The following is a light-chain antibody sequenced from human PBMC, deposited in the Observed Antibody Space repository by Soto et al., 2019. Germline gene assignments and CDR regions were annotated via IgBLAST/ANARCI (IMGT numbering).Light chain of an antibody. CDR3: QHYDNWPPWT. V-gene: IGKV3-15*01. CDR1: QGVSSS. Sequence: EIVMTQSPATLSVSPGERATLSCRASQGVSSSLAWFQKKPGQAPRLLIYGASTRATGIPARFSGSGSGTEFTLTISSLQSEDFAVYYCQHYDNWPPWTFGQGTKVEIK. J-gene: IGKJ1*01. CDR2: GAS.